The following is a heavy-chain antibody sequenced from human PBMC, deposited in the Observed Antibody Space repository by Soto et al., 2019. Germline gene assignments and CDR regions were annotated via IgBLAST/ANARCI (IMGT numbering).Heavy chain of an antibody. CDR1: GGSISSSSYY. Sequence: PSETVSLSCTVSGGSISSSSYYWGWIRQPPGKGLAWIGSIYYSGSNYYNPSIKSRVTISVDTSKNQFSLKLSSVTAADTAVYYCARQRRGGQAGTSFDPWGQGTLVTVS. CDR3: ARQRRGGQAGTSFDP. J-gene: IGHJ5*02. V-gene: IGHV4-39*01. CDR2: IYYSGSN. D-gene: IGHD3-10*01.